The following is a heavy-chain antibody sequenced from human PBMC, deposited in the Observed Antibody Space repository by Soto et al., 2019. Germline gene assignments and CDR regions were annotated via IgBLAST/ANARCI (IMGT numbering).Heavy chain of an antibody. CDR3: ARDVVGSDYFDS. Sequence: QVQLVQSGAEVRKPGASVKVSCKASGYTFTDYYMHWVRQAPGQGLEWMGWINPKTGGTNYVQKFQGRVTMTRDTSITTAYMELSRLRSDDTAVYYCARDVVGSDYFDSWGQGNLVTVSS. J-gene: IGHJ4*02. CDR1: GYTFTDYY. D-gene: IGHD1-26*01. CDR2: INPKTGGT. V-gene: IGHV1-2*02.